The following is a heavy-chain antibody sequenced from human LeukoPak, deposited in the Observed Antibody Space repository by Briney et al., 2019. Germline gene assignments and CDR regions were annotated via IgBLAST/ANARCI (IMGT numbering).Heavy chain of an antibody. D-gene: IGHD4-11*01. J-gene: IGHJ6*03. CDR2: IYYSGST. CDR3: ARTAPNYSNYVYYYYMDV. Sequence: PSETLSLTCTVSGCSISSSSYYWGWILQPPGKGLEWIGSIYYSGSTYYNPSLNGRVTISVDSSKNQFSLKLSSVTAADTAVYYCARTAPNYSNYVYYYYMDVWGKGTTVTVFS. V-gene: IGHV4-39*01. CDR1: GCSISSSSYY.